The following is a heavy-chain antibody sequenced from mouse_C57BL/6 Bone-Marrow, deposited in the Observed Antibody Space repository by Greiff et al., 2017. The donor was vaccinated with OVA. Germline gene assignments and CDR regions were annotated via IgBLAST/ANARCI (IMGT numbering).Heavy chain of an antibody. CDR3: TREGYGVDY. J-gene: IGHJ2*01. CDR2: ISSGGDYI. Sequence: EVKVVESGEGLVKPGGSLKLSCAASGFTFSSYAMSWVRQTPEKRLEWVAYISSGGDYIYYADTVKGRFTISRDNARNTLYLQMSSLKSEDTAMYYCTREGYGVDYWGQGTTLTVSS. D-gene: IGHD1-1*01. V-gene: IGHV5-9-1*02. CDR1: GFTFSSYA.